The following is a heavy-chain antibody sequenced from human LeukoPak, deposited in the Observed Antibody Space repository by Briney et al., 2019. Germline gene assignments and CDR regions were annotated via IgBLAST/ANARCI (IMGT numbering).Heavy chain of an antibody. V-gene: IGHV1-46*04. CDR1: GYTFTSYC. J-gene: IGHJ4*02. D-gene: IGHD6-6*01. Sequence: ASVTVSCTASGYTFTSYCMHWVRQAPGQGLEWMGIINPSGGSTSYAQKLQGRVTMTRDTSTSTVYMELSSLRSEDTAVYYCARARIAAYYYFDYWGQGTLVTVSS. CDR2: INPSGGST. CDR3: ARARIAAYYYFDY.